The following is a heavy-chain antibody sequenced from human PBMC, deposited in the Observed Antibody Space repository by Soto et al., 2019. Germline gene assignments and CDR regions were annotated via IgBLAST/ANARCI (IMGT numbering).Heavy chain of an antibody. CDR1: NGSISSAIYY. Sequence: ETLSLTCTVSNGSISSAIYYWGWIRQPPGKGLEWIGSIYHSGSTYYNPSLQGRVTISVDTSKNQFSLKLSSVTAADTAVYFCAGRSSLASVQVYFGEISNYNWFDPWGQGTLVTVSS. D-gene: IGHD3-10*01. CDR3: AGRSSLASVQVYFGEISNYNWFDP. V-gene: IGHV4-39*01. J-gene: IGHJ5*02. CDR2: IYHSGST.